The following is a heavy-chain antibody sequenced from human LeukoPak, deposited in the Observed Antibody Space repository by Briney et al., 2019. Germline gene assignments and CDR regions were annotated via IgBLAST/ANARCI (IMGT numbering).Heavy chain of an antibody. J-gene: IGHJ6*04. CDR1: GGSISSSSYY. CDR2: IYYSGST. CDR3: ARDPIAAAAIAGLRMDV. V-gene: IGHV4-39*07. D-gene: IGHD6-13*01. Sequence: SETLSLTCTVSGGSISSSSYYWGWIRQPPGKGLEWIGRIYYSGSTYYNPSLKSRVTISVDTSKNQFSLNLSSVTAADTAVYYCARDPIAAAAIAGLRMDVWGKGTTVTVSS.